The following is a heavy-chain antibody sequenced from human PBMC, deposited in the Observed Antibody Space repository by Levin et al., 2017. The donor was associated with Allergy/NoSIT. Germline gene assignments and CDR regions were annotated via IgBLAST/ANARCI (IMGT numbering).Heavy chain of an antibody. J-gene: IGHJ4*02. V-gene: IGHV3-7*01. D-gene: IGHD1-14*01. CDR3: ARDSSGGLDY. Sequence: SGGSLRLSCAASEFTFNTYWMAWVRQAPGKGLEWVANIKEDGSEKYYVDSVKGRFTISRDNAKKLLYLQMNSLRAADTAVYYCARDSSGGLDYWGQGTLVTVSS. CDR2: IKEDGSEK. CDR1: EFTFNTYW.